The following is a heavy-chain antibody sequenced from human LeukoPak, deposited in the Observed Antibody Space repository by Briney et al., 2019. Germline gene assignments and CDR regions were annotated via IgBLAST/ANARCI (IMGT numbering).Heavy chain of an antibody. V-gene: IGHV4-31*03. Sequence: SETLSLTCTVSGGSISSGGYYWSWLRQHPGKGLEWIGYIYYSGSTYYNPSLKSRVTISVDTSKNQFSLKLSSVTAADTAVYYCARSYDSSGYYGMDVWGQGTTVTVSS. CDR2: IYYSGST. CDR3: ARSYDSSGYYGMDV. J-gene: IGHJ6*02. CDR1: GGSISSGGYY. D-gene: IGHD3-22*01.